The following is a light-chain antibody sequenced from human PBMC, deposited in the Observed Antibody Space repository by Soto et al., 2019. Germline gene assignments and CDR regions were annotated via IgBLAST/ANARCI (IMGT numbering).Light chain of an antibody. CDR1: QSISSW. J-gene: IGKJ3*01. CDR2: KAS. CDR3: QQRRNLPWT. Sequence: DIQMTQSPSTLSASVGDRVTITCRASQSISSWLAWYQQKPGKAPKLLIYKASSLESGVPSRFSGSGSGTDFTLTISSLEPEDFAIYYCQQRRNLPWTFGPGTKVDIK. V-gene: IGKV1-5*03.